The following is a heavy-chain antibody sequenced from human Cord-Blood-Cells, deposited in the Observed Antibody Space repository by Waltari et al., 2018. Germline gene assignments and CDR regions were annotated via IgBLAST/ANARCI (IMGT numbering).Heavy chain of an antibody. Sequence: QVQLVQSGAEVKKPGASVKVSCKASGYTFTSYAMHWVRQAPGQRLEWMGWINAGNGNTKYSQKFQGRVTITRDTSESTAYMELSSLRSEGTAVYYCARDNSVVVPAEWYNWFDPWGQGTLVTVSS. J-gene: IGHJ5*02. CDR3: ARDNSVVVPAEWYNWFDP. CDR1: GYTFTSYA. D-gene: IGHD2-2*01. V-gene: IGHV1-3*01. CDR2: INAGNGNT.